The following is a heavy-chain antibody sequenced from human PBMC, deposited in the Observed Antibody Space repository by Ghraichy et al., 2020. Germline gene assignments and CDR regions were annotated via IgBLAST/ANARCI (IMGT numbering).Heavy chain of an antibody. CDR2: IDWDDDK. J-gene: IGHJ4*02. CDR3: ARILYSSSWYLQLDY. Sequence: SGPTLVKPTQTLTLTCTFSGFSLSTSGMCVSWIRQPPGKALEWLARIDWDDDKYYSTSLKTRLTISKDTSKNQVVLTMTNMDPVDTATYYCARILYSSSWYLQLDYWGQGTLVTVSS. V-gene: IGHV2-70*11. D-gene: IGHD6-13*01. CDR1: GFSLSTSGMC.